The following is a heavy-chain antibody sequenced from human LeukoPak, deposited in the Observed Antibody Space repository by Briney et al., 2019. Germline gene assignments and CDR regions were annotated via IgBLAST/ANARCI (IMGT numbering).Heavy chain of an antibody. D-gene: IGHD3-10*01. CDR1: GYTFTSQG. CDR3: AREDGITMVRGVKVFDY. CDR2: ISAYNGNT. Sequence: ASVKVSCKASGYTFTSQGISWVRQAPGQGLEWMGWISAYNGNTNYAQKFQGRVIMTTDTSTSTVYMELRSLRSDDTAVYYCAREDGITMVRGVKVFDYWGQGTLVTVSS. J-gene: IGHJ4*02. V-gene: IGHV1-18*01.